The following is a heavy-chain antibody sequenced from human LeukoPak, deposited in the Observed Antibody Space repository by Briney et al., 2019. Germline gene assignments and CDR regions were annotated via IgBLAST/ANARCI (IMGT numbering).Heavy chain of an antibody. Sequence: GGSLRLSCAASGFTFSSYAVGWVRQAPGKGLEWVSAISGSGGSTYYADSVKGRFTISRDNSKNTLYLQMNSLRAEDTAVYYCARMERFLEWSFDYWGQGTLVTVSS. CDR2: ISGSGGST. D-gene: IGHD3-3*01. CDR1: GFTFSSYA. V-gene: IGHV3-23*01. CDR3: ARMERFLEWSFDY. J-gene: IGHJ4*02.